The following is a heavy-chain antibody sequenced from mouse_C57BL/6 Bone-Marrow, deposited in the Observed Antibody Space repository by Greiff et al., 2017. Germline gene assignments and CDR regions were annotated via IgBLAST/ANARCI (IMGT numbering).Heavy chain of an antibody. CDR1: GFTFSSYA. Sequence: EVKLVESGGGLVKPGGSLKLSCAASGFTFSSYAMSWVRQTPEKRLEWVATISDGGSYTYYPDNVKGRFTISRDNAKNNLYLQMSHLKSDDTAMYYCAGDGWRFAYWGQGTLVTVSA. CDR3: AGDGWRFAY. J-gene: IGHJ3*01. D-gene: IGHD2-3*01. V-gene: IGHV5-4*01. CDR2: ISDGGSYT.